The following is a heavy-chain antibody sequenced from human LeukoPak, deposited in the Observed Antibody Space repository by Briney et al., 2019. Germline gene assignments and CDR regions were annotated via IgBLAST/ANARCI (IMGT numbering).Heavy chain of an antibody. CDR2: ISGSGGST. Sequence: GGSLRLSCAASGXTFSSYAMSWVRQAPGKGLEWVSAISGSGGSTYYADSVKGRFTISRDNSKNTLYLQMNSLRAEDTAVYYCAKVSAMTTVTLVDYWGQGTLVTVSS. J-gene: IGHJ4*02. D-gene: IGHD4-17*01. CDR3: AKVSAMTTVTLVDY. CDR1: GXTFSSYA. V-gene: IGHV3-23*01.